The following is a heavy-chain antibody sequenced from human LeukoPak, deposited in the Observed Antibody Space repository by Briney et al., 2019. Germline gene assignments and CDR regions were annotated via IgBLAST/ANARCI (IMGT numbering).Heavy chain of an antibody. D-gene: IGHD6-19*01. CDR1: GFTFSSYA. CDR3: ARDVLPIAVAGTEQAGFDP. V-gene: IGHV3-30*04. Sequence: SGGSLRLSCAASGFTFSSYAMHWVRQAPGKGLEWVAVISYDGSNKYYADSVKGRFTISRDNSKNTLYLQMNSLRAEDTAVYYCARDVLPIAVAGTEQAGFDPWGQGTLVTVSS. J-gene: IGHJ5*02. CDR2: ISYDGSNK.